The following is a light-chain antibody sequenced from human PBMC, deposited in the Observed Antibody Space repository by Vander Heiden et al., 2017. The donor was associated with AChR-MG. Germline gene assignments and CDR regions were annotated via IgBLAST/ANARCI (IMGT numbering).Light chain of an antibody. V-gene: IGKV1-5*03. J-gene: IGKJ5*01. CDR2: RAS. Sequence: DIQMTKSPSTLSASVGDRVTITCRASQSIGTWLAWYQQNQGKSPRLLIYRASNLESGVPSRFSGSGSGTEFTLTISSLQPDDFGTYYCQQCSSYSDISFGQGTRLEIK. CDR1: QSIGTW. CDR3: QQCSSYSDIS.